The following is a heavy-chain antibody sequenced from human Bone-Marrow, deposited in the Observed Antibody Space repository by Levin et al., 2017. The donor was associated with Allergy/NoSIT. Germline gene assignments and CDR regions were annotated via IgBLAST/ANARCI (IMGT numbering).Heavy chain of an antibody. CDR3: ARVRQAGYYESTGSYRVTRWYFDL. CDR2: INWNGDSI. Sequence: PGGSLRLSCAASGFIFDQHGMSWVRQAPGKGLEWVSGINWNGDSIDYADSVKGRFTISRDNGRNSLYLQMNGLRAADTALYYCARVRQAGYYESTGSYRVTRWYFDLWGRGTLVTVSS. CDR1: GFIFDQHG. D-gene: IGHD3-22*01. V-gene: IGHV3-20*04. J-gene: IGHJ2*01.